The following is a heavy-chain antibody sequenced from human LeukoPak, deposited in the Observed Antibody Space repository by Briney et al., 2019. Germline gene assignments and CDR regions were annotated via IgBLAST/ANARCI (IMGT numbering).Heavy chain of an antibody. CDR2: INPNSGGT. D-gene: IGHD2-21*01. CDR3: ARGPHSIVVGLLDY. V-gene: IGHV1-2*02. J-gene: IGHJ4*02. Sequence: ASVKVSCKASGYTFTVYYMHWVRQAPGQGLEWMGWINPNSGGTNYAQKFQGRVTMTRDTSISTAYMELSRLRSDDTAVYYCARGPHSIVVGLLDYWGQGTLVTVSS. CDR1: GYTFTVYY.